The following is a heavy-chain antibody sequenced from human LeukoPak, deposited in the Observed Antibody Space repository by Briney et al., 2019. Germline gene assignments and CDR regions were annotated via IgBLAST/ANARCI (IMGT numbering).Heavy chain of an antibody. CDR3: ARAGYSYGYVDYYYGMDV. Sequence: PSETLSLTCTVSGGSISSYYWSWIRQPAGKGLEWIGRIYTSGSTNYNPSLKSRVTMSVDKSKNQFSLKLSSVTAADTAVYYCARAGYSYGYVDYYYGMDVWGHGTTVTVSS. CDR1: GGSISSYY. J-gene: IGHJ6*02. D-gene: IGHD5-18*01. V-gene: IGHV4-4*07. CDR2: IYTSGST.